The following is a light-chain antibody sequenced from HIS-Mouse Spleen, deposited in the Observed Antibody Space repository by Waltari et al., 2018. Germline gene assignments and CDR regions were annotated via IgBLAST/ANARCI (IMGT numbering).Light chain of an antibody. Sequence: DIVMTQSPDSLAVSLGERATINCKSSQSVLYSSNNKNYFSWYQHKPGQPPKLLIYWAYTREAGVPDRFSGSGSGTDFTLTISSLQAEDVAVYYCQQYYSTPLTFGGGTKVEIK. CDR2: WAY. V-gene: IGKV4-1*01. CDR1: QSVLYSSNNKNY. J-gene: IGKJ4*01. CDR3: QQYYSTPLT.